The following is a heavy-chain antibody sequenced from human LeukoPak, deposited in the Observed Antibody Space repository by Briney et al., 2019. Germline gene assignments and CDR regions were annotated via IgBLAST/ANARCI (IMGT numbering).Heavy chain of an antibody. CDR1: GYSISSGYY. CDR3: ARIHSSQTYYYDSSGYYYFDY. CDR2: IYHSGST. V-gene: IGHV4-38-2*01. Sequence: PSETLSLTCAVSGYSISSGYYWGWIRQPPGKGLEWIGSIYHSGSTYYNPSLKSRVTISVDTSKNQFSLKLSFVTAADTAVYYCARIHSSQTYYYDSSGYYYFDYWGQGTLVTVSS. D-gene: IGHD3-22*01. J-gene: IGHJ4*02.